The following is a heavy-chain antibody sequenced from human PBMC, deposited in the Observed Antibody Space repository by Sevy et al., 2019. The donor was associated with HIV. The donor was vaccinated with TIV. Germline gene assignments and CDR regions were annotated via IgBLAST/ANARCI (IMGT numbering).Heavy chain of an antibody. Sequence: GGSLRLSCAASGFTFSSYAMHWVRQAPGKGLEWVAVISYDGSNKNYADSVKGRFTISRDNSKNTLYLQMNSLRAEDTAVYYCARDLGIVATIEGEDYYYYYGMDVWGQGTTVTVSS. CDR3: ARDLGIVATIEGEDYYYYYGMDV. V-gene: IGHV3-30*04. D-gene: IGHD5-12*01. CDR2: ISYDGSNK. CDR1: GFTFSSYA. J-gene: IGHJ6*02.